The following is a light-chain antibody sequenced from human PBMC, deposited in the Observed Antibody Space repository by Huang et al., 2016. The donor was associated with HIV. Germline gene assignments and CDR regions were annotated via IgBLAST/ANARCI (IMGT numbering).Light chain of an antibody. J-gene: IGKJ2*01. V-gene: IGKV3D-20*01. CDR1: QSVSSRY. CDR3: QQYGSSSYT. CDR2: DAS. Sequence: EIVLTQSPASLSLSPGERAMLSCGARQSVSSRYLAWFQHKPGLPPRLRIYDASVRAPGIPDRFSGGWSGTDFTLTISRLEPEDFAVYYCQQYGSSSYTFGQGTKLEIK.